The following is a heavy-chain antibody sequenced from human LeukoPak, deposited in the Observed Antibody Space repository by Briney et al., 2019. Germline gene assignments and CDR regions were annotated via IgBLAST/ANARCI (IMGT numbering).Heavy chain of an antibody. V-gene: IGHV3-33*01. CDR1: GFTFSSYG. CDR3: ARDDGSGYLFDY. Sequence: GGSLRLSCAASGFTFSSYGMHWVRQAPGKGLEWVAVMWYDGSNKYYADSVKGRFTISRDNSKNTLYLQMNSLRAEDTAVYYCARDDGSGYLFDYWGQGTLVTVSS. D-gene: IGHD5-12*01. J-gene: IGHJ4*02. CDR2: MWYDGSNK.